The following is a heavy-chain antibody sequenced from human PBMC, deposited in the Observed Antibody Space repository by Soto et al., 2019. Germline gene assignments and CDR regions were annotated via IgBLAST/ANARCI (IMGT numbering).Heavy chain of an antibody. Sequence: EVQLVESGGGLVQPGGSLRLSCAASGFTFSSYSMNWVRQAPGKGLEWVSYISSSSSTIYYADSVKGRFTISRDNAKNEPQLQMNSLRDEDTAVYYCSREFWPLNWFDPWGQGTLVTVAS. CDR2: ISSSSSTI. D-gene: IGHD3-3*01. V-gene: IGHV3-48*02. CDR3: SREFWPLNWFDP. CDR1: GFTFSSYS. J-gene: IGHJ5*02.